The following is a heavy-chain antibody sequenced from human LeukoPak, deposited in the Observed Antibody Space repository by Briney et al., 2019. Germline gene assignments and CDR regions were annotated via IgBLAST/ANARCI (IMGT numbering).Heavy chain of an antibody. D-gene: IGHD6-19*01. J-gene: IGHJ4*02. CDR3: ARVQGGGYRTADS. V-gene: IGHV3-48*03. Sequence: GGSLRLSCAAYGFTFSSYEMNWVRQAPGKGLEWVSYISSSGSTIYYADSVKGRFTISKDNSKNTLFLQMNSLRDEDTAMYYCARVQGGGYRTADSWGQGTLVTVSS. CDR2: ISSSGSTI. CDR1: GFTFSSYE.